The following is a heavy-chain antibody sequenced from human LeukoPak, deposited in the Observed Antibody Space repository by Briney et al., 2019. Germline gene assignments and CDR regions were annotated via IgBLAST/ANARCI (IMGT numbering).Heavy chain of an antibody. CDR1: GFTFSSYT. D-gene: IGHD4-11*01. CDR3: AKYVLADDFRPPFY. Sequence: PGGSLRLSCAASGFTFSSYTMNWVRQAPGKGLEWVSSISSSGTYIYFPDSMKGRFTISRDNAQNSLYLQLNSLRAEDTAVYYCAKYVLADDFRPPFYWGPGTLVTVSA. J-gene: IGHJ4*02. V-gene: IGHV3-21*04. CDR2: ISSSGTYI.